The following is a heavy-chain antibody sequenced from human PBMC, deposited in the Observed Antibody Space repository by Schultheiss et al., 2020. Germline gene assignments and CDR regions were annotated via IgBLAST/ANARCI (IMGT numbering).Heavy chain of an antibody. CDR3: ASRFYDFWSGYQRDYYYYYGMDV. Sequence: GGSLRLSCAASGFTFSSYGMHWVRQAPGKGLEWVAVISYDGSNKYYADSVKGRFTISRDNSKNTLYLQMNSLRAEDTAVYYCASRFYDFWSGYQRDYYYYYGMDVWGQGTTVTVSS. J-gene: IGHJ6*02. CDR1: GFTFSSYG. CDR2: ISYDGSNK. V-gene: IGHV3-30*03. D-gene: IGHD3-3*01.